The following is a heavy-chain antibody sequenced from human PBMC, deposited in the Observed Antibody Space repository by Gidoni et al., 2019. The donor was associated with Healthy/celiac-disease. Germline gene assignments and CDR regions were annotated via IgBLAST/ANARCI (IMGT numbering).Heavy chain of an antibody. CDR1: GYSISSGYY. CDR3: ATHIVATIDPPGGEFDP. CDR2: IYHSGST. Sequence: QVQLQESGPGLVKPSETLSLTCAVSGYSISSGYYWGWIRQPPGKGLEWIGSIYHSGSTYYNPSLKSRVTISVDTSKNQFSLKLSSVTAADTAVYYCATHIVATIDPPGGEFDPWGQGTLVTVSS. D-gene: IGHD5-12*01. V-gene: IGHV4-38-2*01. J-gene: IGHJ5*02.